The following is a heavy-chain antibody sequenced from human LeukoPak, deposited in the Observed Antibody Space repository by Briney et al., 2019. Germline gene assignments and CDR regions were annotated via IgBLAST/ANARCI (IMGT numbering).Heavy chain of an antibody. CDR3: ARDPRYYSGAFARKKHYFGMDV. D-gene: IGHD2-21*01. Sequence: PSETLSLTCAVSGGSISSTNWWIWVRQPPGKGLEWIGEISQGKSPNYNPSLKSRVTISVDKAKNQFTLKVNSVTAADTAVYYCARDPRYYSGAFARKKHYFGMDVWGQGTTVTVSS. CDR1: GGSISSTNW. V-gene: IGHV4-4*02. CDR2: ISQGKSP. J-gene: IGHJ6*02.